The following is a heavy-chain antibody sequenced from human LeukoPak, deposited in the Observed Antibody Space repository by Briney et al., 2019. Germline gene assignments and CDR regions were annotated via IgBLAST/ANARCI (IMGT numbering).Heavy chain of an antibody. Sequence: GGSLRLSCAASGFTFSSYGMSWVRQAPGKGLEWVSAISGSGGSTYYADSVKGRFTISRDNSKNTLFLQMNSLRIDDTAVYYCGREQSAYYVHAFDPWGQGTVVTVSS. CDR1: GFTFSSYG. J-gene: IGHJ5*02. V-gene: IGHV3-23*01. D-gene: IGHD3-3*01. CDR3: GREQSAYYVHAFDP. CDR2: ISGSGGST.